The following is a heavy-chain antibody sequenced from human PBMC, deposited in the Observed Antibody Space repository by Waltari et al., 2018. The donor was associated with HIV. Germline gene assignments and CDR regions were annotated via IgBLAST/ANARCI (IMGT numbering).Heavy chain of an antibody. V-gene: IGHV2-5*02. Sequence: QITLKESGPTLVKPTQTLTLTCTFSGFSLNTSGVGVGWIRQPPGKALEWLALIYWDDDKRYSPSLKSRLTITKDTSKNQVVLTMTNMDPVDTATYYCAHTLWLELSLGYWGQGTLVTVSS. CDR3: AHTLWLELSLGY. CDR1: GFSLNTSGVG. CDR2: IYWDDDK. D-gene: IGHD1-7*01. J-gene: IGHJ4*02.